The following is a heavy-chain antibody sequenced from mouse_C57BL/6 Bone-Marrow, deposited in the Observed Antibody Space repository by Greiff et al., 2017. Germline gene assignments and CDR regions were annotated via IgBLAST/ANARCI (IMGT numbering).Heavy chain of an antibody. CDR1: GFTFSSYA. Sequence: EVKVVESGGGLVKPGGSLKLSCAASGFTFSSYAMSWVRQTPEKRLEWVATISDGGSYTYYPDNVKGRFTISRDNAKNNLYLQMSHLKSEDTAMYYCAREASRPLVDYWGQGTSVTVSS. V-gene: IGHV5-4*01. D-gene: IGHD1-2*01. CDR2: ISDGGSYT. CDR3: AREASRPLVDY. J-gene: IGHJ4*01.